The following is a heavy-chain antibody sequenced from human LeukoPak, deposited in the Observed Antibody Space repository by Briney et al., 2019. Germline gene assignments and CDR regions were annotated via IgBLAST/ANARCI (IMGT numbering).Heavy chain of an antibody. CDR2: ISSSGSFI. J-gene: IGHJ4*02. Sequence: GGSLRLSCAASGFTFSDYYMSWIRQASGKGLEWVSYISSSGSFIYYADSVKGRFTISRDNAKNSLYLQMNSLRAEDTAVYYCARDVYYGSGSPRLDYWGQGTLVTVSS. D-gene: IGHD3-10*01. CDR3: ARDVYYGSGSPRLDY. CDR1: GFTFSDYY. V-gene: IGHV3-11*04.